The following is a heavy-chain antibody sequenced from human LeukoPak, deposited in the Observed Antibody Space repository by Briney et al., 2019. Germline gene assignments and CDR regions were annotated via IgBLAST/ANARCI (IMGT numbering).Heavy chain of an antibody. Sequence: PGGSLRLSCAASGFTFSRYGMSWVRQAPGKGLEWVSAISGSGGSTYYADSVKGRFTISRDNSKNTLYLQMNSLRAEDTAVYYCAKSPDILTGYYDYWGQGTLVTVSS. CDR3: AKSPDILTGYYDY. D-gene: IGHD3-9*01. J-gene: IGHJ4*02. CDR1: GFTFSRYG. CDR2: ISGSGGST. V-gene: IGHV3-23*01.